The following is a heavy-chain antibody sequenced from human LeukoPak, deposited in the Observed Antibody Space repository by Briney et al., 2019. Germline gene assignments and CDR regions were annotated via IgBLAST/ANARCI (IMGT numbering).Heavy chain of an antibody. CDR2: INHSGST. CDR3: ARGYSGYDPFDY. D-gene: IGHD5-12*01. Sequence: SETLSLTCAVYGGSFSGYYWSWIRQPPGKGLEWIGEINHSGSTNDNPSLKSRVTISVDTSKNQFSLKLSSVTAADTAVYYCARGYSGYDPFDYWGQGTLVTVSS. J-gene: IGHJ4*02. V-gene: IGHV4-34*01. CDR1: GGSFSGYY.